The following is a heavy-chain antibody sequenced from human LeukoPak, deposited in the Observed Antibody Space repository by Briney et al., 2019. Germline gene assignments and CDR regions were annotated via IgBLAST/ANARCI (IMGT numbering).Heavy chain of an antibody. V-gene: IGHV3-30*02. CDR3: APGSYYRGYFDY. CDR1: GFNFITYG. J-gene: IGHJ4*02. CDR2: IRLDGSNK. D-gene: IGHD3-10*01. Sequence: PGGSLRLSCAASGFNFITYGMHWVRQAPGKGLEWVAFIRLDGSNKYYADSVKGRFTISRDNSKNTLYLQMNSLRTEDTAVYYCAPGSYYRGYFDYWGQGTLVTVSS.